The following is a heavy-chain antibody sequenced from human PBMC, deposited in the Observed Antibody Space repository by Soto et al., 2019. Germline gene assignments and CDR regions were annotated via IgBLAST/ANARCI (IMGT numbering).Heavy chain of an antibody. CDR3: AGDRNPYSY. J-gene: IGHJ4*02. CDR2: VRYSGST. CDR1: GGSISPYH. V-gene: IGHV4-59*01. Sequence: SETLSLTCTVSGGSISPYHWTWIRQSPGKGLEWIGYVRYSGSTNYNPSLDSRVTISVDTSKNQFSLRLTSVTDADTAVYYCAGDRNPYSYGGQGTLVPVSS. D-gene: IGHD2-15*01.